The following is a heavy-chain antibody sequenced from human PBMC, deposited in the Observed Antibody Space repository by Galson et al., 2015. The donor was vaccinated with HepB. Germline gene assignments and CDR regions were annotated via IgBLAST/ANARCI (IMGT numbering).Heavy chain of an antibody. Sequence: SLRLSCAASGFTFSDYWMHWVRQAPGKGLEWVSAISGSGGSTYYADSVKGRFTISRDNSKNTLYLQMNSLRAEDTAVYYCAKDHWTMGVYYYYGMDVWGQGTTVTVSS. V-gene: IGHV3-23*01. CDR3: AKDHWTMGVYYYYGMDV. D-gene: IGHD4/OR15-4a*01. CDR2: ISGSGGST. J-gene: IGHJ6*02. CDR1: GFTFSDYW.